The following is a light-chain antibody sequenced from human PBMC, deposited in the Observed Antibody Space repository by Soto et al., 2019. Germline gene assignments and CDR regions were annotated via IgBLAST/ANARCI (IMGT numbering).Light chain of an antibody. J-gene: IGLJ2*01. Sequence: QSVLTQPPSASGTPGQRGTISCFGSSSNIGSNYVYWYQQLPGTVPQLLIYRNSERPSGVPDRFSGSKSGTSASLAISGLRSEDEADYYCAAWDDSLSGVVFGGGTKLTVL. CDR1: SSNIGSNY. CDR3: AAWDDSLSGVV. CDR2: RNS. V-gene: IGLV1-47*01.